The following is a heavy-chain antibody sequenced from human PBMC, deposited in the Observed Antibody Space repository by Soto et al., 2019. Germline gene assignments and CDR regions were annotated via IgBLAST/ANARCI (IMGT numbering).Heavy chain of an antibody. CDR2: ISTRSSFI. J-gene: IGHJ3*02. CDR3: AREYCGGTSCYTFHI. Sequence: GGSLELSGEASGFTCVIFSLTGFRKAQGEEMEWVYSISTRSSFIYYAASARGRFTISRDNAKTSLFLQMNSLRGEDTAVYYCAREYCGGTSCYTFHIWGQATMVTLSS. V-gene: IGHV3-21*01. CDR1: GFTCVIFS. D-gene: IGHD2-2*02.